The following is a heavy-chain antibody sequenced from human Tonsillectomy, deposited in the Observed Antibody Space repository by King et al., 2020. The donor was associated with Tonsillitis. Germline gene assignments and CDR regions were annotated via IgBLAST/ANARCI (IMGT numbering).Heavy chain of an antibody. Sequence: VQLVESGGGVVQPGRSLRLSCAASGFTFSSYGIHWVRQAPGKGLEWVAVISYDGSNKYYADSVRGRFTISRDNPKNTLYLQMNSLRAEDTAVYYCAKDGTRYCSGGSCFDAFAIWGQGTMVTVSS. V-gene: IGHV3-30*18. CDR2: ISYDGSNK. CDR1: GFTFSSYG. CDR3: AKDGTRYCSGGSCFDAFAI. J-gene: IGHJ3*02. D-gene: IGHD2-15*01.